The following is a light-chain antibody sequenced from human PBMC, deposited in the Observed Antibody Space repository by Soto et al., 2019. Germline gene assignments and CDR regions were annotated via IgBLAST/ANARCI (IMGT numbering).Light chain of an antibody. CDR1: QSVSSTY. CDR3: QQYGSSPMSS. CDR2: GAS. J-gene: IGKJ2*01. Sequence: EIVLTQSPGTLSLSPGERATLSCRASQSVSSTYLAWYQQKPGQAPRLLIYGASSRATGIPDRFSGSWSGTDFTLNIRRMEPDDFAVYYCQQYGSSPMSSFGQGTKLESK. V-gene: IGKV3-20*01.